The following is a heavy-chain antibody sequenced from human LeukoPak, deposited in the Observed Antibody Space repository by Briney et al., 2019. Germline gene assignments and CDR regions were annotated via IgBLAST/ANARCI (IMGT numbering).Heavy chain of an antibody. CDR1: GYSFTSYW. V-gene: IGHV5-51*03. J-gene: IGHJ5*02. Sequence: GESLKISCKGSGYSFTSYWIGWVRQMPGKSLEWMGIIYPGDSDTRYSPSFQGQVTISADKSISTVYLQWSSLKASDTAMYYCAGGYCSGGSCYWFDPWGQGTLVTVSS. CDR2: IYPGDSDT. CDR3: AGGYCSGGSCYWFDP. D-gene: IGHD2-15*01.